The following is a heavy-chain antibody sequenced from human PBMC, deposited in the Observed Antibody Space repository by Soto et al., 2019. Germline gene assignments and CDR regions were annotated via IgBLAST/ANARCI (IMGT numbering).Heavy chain of an antibody. J-gene: IGHJ4*02. CDR1: GFTFSSYA. Sequence: GGSRRLSFAASGFTFSSYAMHWVRQAPGKGLEWVAVISYDGSNKYYADSVKGRFTISRDNSKNMLYLQMNSLRAEDTAVYYCARAYEGDYFDYWGRGTLVTVSS. V-gene: IGHV3-30-3*01. CDR3: ARAYEGDYFDY. D-gene: IGHD3-16*01. CDR2: ISYDGSNK.